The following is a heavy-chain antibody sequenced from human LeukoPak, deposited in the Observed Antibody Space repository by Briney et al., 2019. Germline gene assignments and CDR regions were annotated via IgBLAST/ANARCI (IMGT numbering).Heavy chain of an antibody. CDR2: ISSNVGRT. CDR1: GFTFSSFG. V-gene: IGHV3-64*01. D-gene: IGHD6-25*01. J-gene: IGHJ3*02. Sequence: GGSLRLSCAASGFTFSSFGMHWVRQAPGKGLEYVAAISSNVGRTYHANYVKDRFTISRDNSKNTLFLQMGSLRTDDMAVYYCTRDAPEIRLAFDIWGQGTMVTVS. CDR3: TRDAPEIRLAFDI.